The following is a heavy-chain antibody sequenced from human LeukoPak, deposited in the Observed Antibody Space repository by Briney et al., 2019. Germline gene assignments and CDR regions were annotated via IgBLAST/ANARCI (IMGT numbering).Heavy chain of an antibody. CDR2: ISGDGVSS. CDR1: GFMFYDYA. V-gene: IGHV3-43*02. J-gene: IGHJ4*02. D-gene: IGHD5-24*01. Sequence: TGGSLRISCAASGFMFYDYAMHGVRQVPGRGLEWVSLISGDGVSSFYADSVKGRFTISRDNNNSSLSLQMRRLTTEDTAFYYCVREQFSHTSNYFDNWGPGILVTVSS. CDR3: VREQFSHTSNYFDN.